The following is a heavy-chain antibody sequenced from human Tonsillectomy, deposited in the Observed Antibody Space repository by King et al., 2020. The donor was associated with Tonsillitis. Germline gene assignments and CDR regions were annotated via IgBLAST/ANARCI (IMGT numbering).Heavy chain of an antibody. CDR2: ISSSSTYI. CDR1: GFTFSSYS. D-gene: IGHD6-6*01. V-gene: IGHV3-21*01. CDR3: ARSGEQIVQGGYYYYGLDV. J-gene: IGHJ6*02. Sequence: VQLVESGGGLVKPGGSLRLSCAASGFTFSSYSMNWVRQAPGKGLEWVSSISSSSTYIFYADSVNGRFTISRDNAKNSLYLQMNSLRVEDTALYYCARSGEQIVQGGYYYYGLDVWGQGTTVTVSS.